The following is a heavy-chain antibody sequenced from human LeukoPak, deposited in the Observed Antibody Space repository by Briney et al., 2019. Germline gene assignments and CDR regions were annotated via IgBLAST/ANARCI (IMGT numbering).Heavy chain of an antibody. CDR2: ISSSSTI. J-gene: IGHJ4*02. CDR3: ARAQYYSDNTGYYYLHY. CDR1: GFTFSSYH. V-gene: IGHV3-48*01. D-gene: IGHD3-22*01. Sequence: QSGGSLRLSCVGSGFTFSSYHMNWVRQAPGKGLEWVSYISSSSTIYYADSVKGRFTISRDNAKNSLYLQTNSLRVEDTAVYYCARAQYYSDNTGYYYLHYWGQGTLVTVSS.